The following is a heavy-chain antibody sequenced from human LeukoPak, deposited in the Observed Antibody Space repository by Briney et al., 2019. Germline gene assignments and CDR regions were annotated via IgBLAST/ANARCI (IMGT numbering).Heavy chain of an antibody. Sequence: PSETLSLTCAVSGSSISSDYWSWIRQPPGKGLEWIGYIYYTGITNYSPSLRSRVTMSVDTSKNQFSLNLTSVTAADTAVYYCARLRRSAGISWGQGTLVTVSS. V-gene: IGHV4-59*08. CDR3: ARLRRSAGIS. CDR2: IYYTGIT. D-gene: IGHD2-15*01. J-gene: IGHJ5*02. CDR1: GSSISSDY.